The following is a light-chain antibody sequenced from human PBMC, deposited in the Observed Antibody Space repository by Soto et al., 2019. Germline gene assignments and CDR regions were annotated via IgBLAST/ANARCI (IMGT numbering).Light chain of an antibody. CDR1: QSFSSTF. V-gene: IGKV3-20*01. CDR3: QQYASSVT. J-gene: IGKJ1*01. Sequence: EILLTQSPDSLPLSPGDRATLSCRASQSFSSTFFPWYQQKPGQAPRLLIYVASSRATGIPHRFSGSGSGADSTYTISRLEPEDFEVYYCQQYASSVTVGQGTKVEIK. CDR2: VAS.